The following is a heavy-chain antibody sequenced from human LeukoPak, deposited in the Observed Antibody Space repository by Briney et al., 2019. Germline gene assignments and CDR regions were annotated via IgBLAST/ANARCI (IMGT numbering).Heavy chain of an antibody. J-gene: IGHJ4*02. Sequence: ASVKVSCRASGYTFTNHYMHWVRQAPGQGLEWMGMINPSDGRTNYPQKFQGRVTMTRDTSTSTVYMELSSLRFEDTAIYYCAAPGASGFVGNFWSGPLDYWGQGTLVIVSS. V-gene: IGHV1-46*01. CDR1: GYTFTNHY. CDR3: AAPGASGFVGNFWSGPLDY. CDR2: INPSDGRT. D-gene: IGHD3-3*01.